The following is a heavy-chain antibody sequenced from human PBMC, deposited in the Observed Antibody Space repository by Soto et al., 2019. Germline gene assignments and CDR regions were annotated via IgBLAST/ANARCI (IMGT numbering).Heavy chain of an antibody. CDR3: ARDYFIAAKYYYYYYYMDV. CDR1: GCTFTSYA. D-gene: IGHD6-6*01. V-gene: IGHV1-3*01. Sequence: GASVKVSCKASGCTFTSYAMHWVRQAPGQRLEWMGWINAGNGNTKYSQKFQGRVTITRDTSASTAYMELSSLRSEDTAVYYCARDYFIAAKYYYYYYYMDVWGKGTTVTVSS. J-gene: IGHJ6*03. CDR2: INAGNGNT.